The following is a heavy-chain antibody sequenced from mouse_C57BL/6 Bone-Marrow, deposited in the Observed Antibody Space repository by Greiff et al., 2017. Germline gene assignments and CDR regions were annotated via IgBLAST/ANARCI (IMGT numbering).Heavy chain of an antibody. CDR3: ARQRGNYWYFDV. V-gene: IGHV5-15*04. Sequence: EVKLMESGGGLVQPGGSLKLSCAASGFTFSDYGMAWVRQAPRKGPEWVAFISNLAYSIYYADTVTGRFTIARETAKNTLYLEMSSLRAEDTAMYYCARQRGNYWYFDVWGTGTKVTVSS. J-gene: IGHJ1*03. CDR2: ISNLAYSI. CDR1: GFTFSDYG. D-gene: IGHD2-1*01.